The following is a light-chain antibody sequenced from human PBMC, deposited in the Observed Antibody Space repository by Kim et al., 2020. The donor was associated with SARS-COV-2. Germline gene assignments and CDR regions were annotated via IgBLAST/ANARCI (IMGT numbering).Light chain of an antibody. CDR1: SSNIGNNY. J-gene: IGLJ1*01. CDR3: GTWDSSLSAYV. CDR2: DNN. Sequence: GQKVTISCSGSSSNIGNNYVSWYQQLPGTAPKLLIYDNNKRPSGIPDRFSGSKSGTAATLGITGLQTGDEADYYCGTWDSSLSAYVFGTGTKVTVL. V-gene: IGLV1-51*01.